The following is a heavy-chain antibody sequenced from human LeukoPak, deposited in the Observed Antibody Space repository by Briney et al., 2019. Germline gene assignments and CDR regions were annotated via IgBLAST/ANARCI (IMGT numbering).Heavy chain of an antibody. CDR1: GGSISSYY. CDR3: ASVRGGQSHC. D-gene: IGHD3-16*01. J-gene: IGHJ4*02. V-gene: IGHV4-59*01. Sequence: PSETLSLTCTVSGGSISSYYWSWIRQPPGKALEWIGYIYYSGSSNYNPPLKSRVTISVDTSKNQFSLKLSSVTAADTAVYYCASVRGGQSHCWGQGTLVTVSS. CDR2: IYYSGSS.